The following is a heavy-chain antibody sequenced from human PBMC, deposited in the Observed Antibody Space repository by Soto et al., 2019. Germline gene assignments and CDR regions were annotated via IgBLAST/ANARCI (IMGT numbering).Heavy chain of an antibody. CDR2: ISGSGDSP. J-gene: IGHJ4*02. Sequence: EVQLLESGGGLVQPGGSLRLSCAASGFTFSNYAISWVRQAPGKGLEWVSIISGSGDSPYYADSVKGRFTISRDNSRNTLYLPMNSLRAGDSAKYYCAKEGTSGLYYFDYWGQGTLVTVSS. V-gene: IGHV3-23*01. CDR1: GFTFSNYA. D-gene: IGHD6-19*01. CDR3: AKEGTSGLYYFDY.